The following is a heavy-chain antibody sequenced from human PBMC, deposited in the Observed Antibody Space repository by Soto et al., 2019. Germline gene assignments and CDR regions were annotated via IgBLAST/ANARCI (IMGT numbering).Heavy chain of an antibody. CDR1: GFTFDDYA. V-gene: IGHV3-9*01. Sequence: GGSLRLSCAASGFTFDDYAMHWVRQAPGKGLEWVSGISWNSGSIGYADSVKGRFTISRDNAKNSLYLQMNSLRAEDTALYYCAKGPYWGQGTLVTVSS. CDR3: AKGPY. J-gene: IGHJ4*02. CDR2: ISWNSGSI.